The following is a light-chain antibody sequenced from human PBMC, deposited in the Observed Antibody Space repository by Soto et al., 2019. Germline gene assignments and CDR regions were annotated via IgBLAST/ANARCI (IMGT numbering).Light chain of an antibody. CDR2: VAS. CDR3: LQDYNYPWT. V-gene: IGKV1-6*01. Sequence: IQMTQSPSSLSAYVGDRVTITCRASRYIRSDLSWYQQRPGQAPKVLIYVASNLQSGVPSRFSGSGYGTDFTLTISSLQPEDFATYYCLQDYNYPWTFGQGTNVDNK. CDR1: RYIRSD. J-gene: IGKJ1*01.